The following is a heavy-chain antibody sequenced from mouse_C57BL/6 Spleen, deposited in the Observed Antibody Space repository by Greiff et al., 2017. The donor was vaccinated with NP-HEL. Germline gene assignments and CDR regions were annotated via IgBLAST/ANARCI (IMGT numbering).Heavy chain of an antibody. CDR2: IYPGDGDT. J-gene: IGHJ2*01. V-gene: IGHV1-80*01. Sequence: QVQLQQSGAELVKPGASVKISCKASGYAFSSYWMNWVKQRPGKGLEWIGQIYPGDGDTNYNGKFKGKATLTADKSSSTAYMQLSSLTSEDSAVYFCARSHPTYYYGSSYFDYWGQGTTLTVSS. CDR3: ARSHPTYYYGSSYFDY. CDR1: GYAFSSYW. D-gene: IGHD1-1*01.